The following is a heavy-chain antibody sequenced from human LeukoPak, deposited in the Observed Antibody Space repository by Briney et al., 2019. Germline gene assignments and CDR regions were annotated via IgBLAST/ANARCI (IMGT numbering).Heavy chain of an antibody. D-gene: IGHD1-1*01. V-gene: IGHV4-59*01. J-gene: IGHJ4*02. CDR1: GASSNTYY. CDR2: IYYSGNT. Sequence: SETLSLTCTVSGASSNTYYWIWIRQPPGEGLEWIGDIYYSGNTNYNPSLKRRVTISVDTSKKQFSLNLNSVTAADTAVYYCARRAPGNWNLDYWGQGTLVTVSS. CDR3: ARRAPGNWNLDY.